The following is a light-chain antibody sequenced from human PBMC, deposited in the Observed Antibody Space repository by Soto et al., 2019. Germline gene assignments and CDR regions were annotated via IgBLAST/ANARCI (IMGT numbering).Light chain of an antibody. Sequence: DIQMTQSPSTLSASVGDRVTITCRASQSISSWLAWYQQKPGKAPKLLIYKASSLESGVPSRFSGSGSGTEFTLTISSLQPDDFETYYYQQSFTFGPGTKVDIK. CDR3: QQSFT. V-gene: IGKV1-5*03. CDR1: QSISSW. J-gene: IGKJ3*01. CDR2: KAS.